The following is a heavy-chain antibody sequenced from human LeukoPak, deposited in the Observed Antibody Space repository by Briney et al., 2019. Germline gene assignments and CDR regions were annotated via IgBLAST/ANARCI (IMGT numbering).Heavy chain of an antibody. CDR2: IWYDGTNK. V-gene: IGHV3-33*06. J-gene: IGHJ6*03. CDR1: GFTFSSYG. D-gene: IGHD3-16*01. Sequence: GGCLRLSCAASGFTFSSYGMHWVRQAPGKGLEWVAVIWYDGTNKYYADSVKSRFTISRDNSKNTLYLQMNSLRAEDTAVYYCAKEGLGYYYYYMDVWGKGTTVTVSS. CDR3: AKEGLGYYYYYMDV.